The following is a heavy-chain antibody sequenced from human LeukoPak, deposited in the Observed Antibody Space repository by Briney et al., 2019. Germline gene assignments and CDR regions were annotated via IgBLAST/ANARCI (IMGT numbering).Heavy chain of an antibody. J-gene: IGHJ4*02. D-gene: IGHD3-9*01. CDR3: AKEGDILTGYYQMEEGHLFDY. V-gene: IGHV3-23*01. CDR1: GFTFSSYA. CDR2: ISGSGGST. Sequence: PGGSLRLSCAASGFTFSSYAMSWVRQAPGKGLEWVSAISGSGGSTYYADSVKGRFTISRDNSKNTLYLQMNSLRAEDTAVYYCAKEGDILTGYYQMEEGHLFDYWGQGTLVTVSS.